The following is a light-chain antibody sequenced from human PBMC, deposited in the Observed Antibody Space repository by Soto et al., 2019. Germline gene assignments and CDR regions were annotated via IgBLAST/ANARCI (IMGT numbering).Light chain of an antibody. CDR1: QGLSRYF. V-gene: IGKV3-20*01. CDR3: HQYGSSPLT. J-gene: IGKJ4*01. Sequence: SPGALSLSPGDRASLSCRASQGLSRYFLAWYQHKPGQAPRLLISGASRRATGIPDRFSGAGSGTDFTLTISRLEPEDFAVYYCHQYGSSPLTFGGGTKVDIK. CDR2: GAS.